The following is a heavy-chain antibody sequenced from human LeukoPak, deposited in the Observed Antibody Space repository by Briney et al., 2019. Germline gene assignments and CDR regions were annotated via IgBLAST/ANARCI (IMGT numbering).Heavy chain of an antibody. CDR3: ARDPVGGSTIFDY. V-gene: IGHV6-1*01. Sequence: SRTLSLTCAISGDSVSSNSDAWNWIRQSPSRGLEWLGRTYYRSKWYYDYAVAVKSRISINPDTSKNQFSLQLGSVTPEDTAVYYCARDPVGGSTIFDYWGQGTLVTVSS. CDR1: GDSVSSNSDA. J-gene: IGHJ4*02. D-gene: IGHD1-26*01. CDR2: TYYRSKWYY.